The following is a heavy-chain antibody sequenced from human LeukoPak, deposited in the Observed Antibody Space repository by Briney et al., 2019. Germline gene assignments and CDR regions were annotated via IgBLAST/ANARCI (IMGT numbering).Heavy chain of an antibody. CDR1: GFTFGDYA. CDR2: IRSKAYGGTT. CDR3: ARRHYHSRGYFNWFDP. J-gene: IGHJ5*02. D-gene: IGHD3-22*01. V-gene: IGHV3-49*03. Sequence: PGGSLRLSCTASGFTFGDYAMSWFRQAPGKGLEWVGFIRSKAYGGTTEYAASVKGRFTISRDDSKSIAYLQMNSLKTEDTAVYYCARRHYHSRGYFNWFDPWGQGTLVTVSS.